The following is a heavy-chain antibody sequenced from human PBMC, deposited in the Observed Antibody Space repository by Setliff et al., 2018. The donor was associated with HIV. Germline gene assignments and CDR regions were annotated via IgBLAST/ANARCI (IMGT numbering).Heavy chain of an antibody. CDR2: IYKAGKT. Sequence: RGSLRLSCEASGFRVTDTYMGWVRQAPGKGLEWVTLIYKAGKTYYADFVKGRFTIARDDTKNTVSLQMTNLEPGDTAMYYCAKGGYGGAYYVAGYWGQGTKVTVSS. V-gene: IGHV3-53*01. D-gene: IGHD5-18*01. J-gene: IGHJ4*02. CDR1: GFRVTDTY. CDR3: AKGGYGGAYYVAGY.